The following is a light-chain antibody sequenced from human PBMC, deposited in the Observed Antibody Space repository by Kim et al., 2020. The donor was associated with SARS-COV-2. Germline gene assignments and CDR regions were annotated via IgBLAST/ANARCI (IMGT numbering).Light chain of an antibody. Sequence: VGLGQTVRITCQGDSLRSYYATWYQQKPGQAPILVIYGKNTRPSGIPDRFSGSSSGNTASLTITGTQAGDEADYYCNSRDSNDNVVFGGGTQLTVL. J-gene: IGLJ2*01. CDR2: GKN. CDR3: NSRDSNDNVV. V-gene: IGLV3-19*01. CDR1: SLRSYY.